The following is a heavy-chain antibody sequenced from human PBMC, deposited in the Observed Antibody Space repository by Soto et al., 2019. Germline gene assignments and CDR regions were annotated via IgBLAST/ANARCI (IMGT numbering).Heavy chain of an antibody. CDR3: ARGAPILRFGELSIDY. V-gene: IGHV1-18*04. CDR1: GYTFTSYG. Sequence: ASVKVSCKASGYTFTSYGISWVRQAPGQGLEWMGWISAYNGNTNYAQKLQGRVTMTTDTSTSTAYMELRSLRSDDTAVYYCARGAPILRFGELSIDYWGQGTLVTVSS. CDR2: ISAYNGNT. D-gene: IGHD3-10*01. J-gene: IGHJ4*02.